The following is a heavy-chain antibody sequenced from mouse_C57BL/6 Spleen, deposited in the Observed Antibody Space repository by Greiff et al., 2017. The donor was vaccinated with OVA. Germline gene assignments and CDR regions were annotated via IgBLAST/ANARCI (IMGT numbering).Heavy chain of an antibody. CDR3: DKFCYGNFYAMDY. Sequence: EVQLQQSGPELVKPGASVKMSCKASGYTFTDYNMHWVKQSHGKSLEWIGYINPNNGGTSYNQKFKGKATLTVNKSSSTAYMELRSLTSEDSAVYYCDKFCYGNFYAMDYWGQGTSVTVSS. CDR2: INPNNGGT. D-gene: IGHD2-1*01. J-gene: IGHJ4*01. CDR1: GYTFTDYN. V-gene: IGHV1-22*01.